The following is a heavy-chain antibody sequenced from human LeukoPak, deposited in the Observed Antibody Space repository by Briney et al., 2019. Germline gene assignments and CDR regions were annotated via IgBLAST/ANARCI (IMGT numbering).Heavy chain of an antibody. Sequence: ASVKVSCKASAYTFTNYGISWVRQAPGRGLEWMGWISAYNGNTKYPQKLQGRVTMTTDTSTSTAYMELRSLRSDDTAVYYCARGVQQQLIYYFDYWGQGTLVTVSS. V-gene: IGHV1-18*01. D-gene: IGHD6-13*01. CDR1: AYTFTNYG. CDR3: ARGVQQQLIYYFDY. J-gene: IGHJ4*02. CDR2: ISAYNGNT.